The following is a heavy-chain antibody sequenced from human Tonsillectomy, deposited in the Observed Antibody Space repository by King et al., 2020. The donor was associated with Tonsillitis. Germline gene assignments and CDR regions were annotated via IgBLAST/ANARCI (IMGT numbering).Heavy chain of an antibody. CDR1: GFTVSSNY. Sequence: VQLVESGGGLVQPGGSLRLSCAASGFTVSSNYMSWVRQAPGKGLEWVSVIYSGGSTYYADSVKGRFTISRHNSKNTLYLQMNSLRAEDTAVYYCASLPKYDILTGDAFDIWGQGTMVTVSS. CDR2: IYSGGST. D-gene: IGHD3-9*01. CDR3: ASLPKYDILTGDAFDI. J-gene: IGHJ3*02. V-gene: IGHV3-53*04.